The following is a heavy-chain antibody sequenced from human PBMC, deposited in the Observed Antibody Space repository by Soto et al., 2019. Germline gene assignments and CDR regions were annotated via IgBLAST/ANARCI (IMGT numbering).Heavy chain of an antibody. J-gene: IGHJ4*02. CDR1: GGSFSGYC. D-gene: IGHD2-2*01. CDR2: INHSGST. V-gene: IGHV4-34*01. Sequence: QVQLQQWGAGLLKPSETLSLTCAVYGGSFSGYCWSWIRQPPGKGLEWIGEINHSGSTNNNPSLKSRVTISVDTSKNQLSLKLSSVTAADTAVYYCARVGQYCSSTSCYPTAYFDYWGQGTLVTVSS. CDR3: ARVGQYCSSTSCYPTAYFDY.